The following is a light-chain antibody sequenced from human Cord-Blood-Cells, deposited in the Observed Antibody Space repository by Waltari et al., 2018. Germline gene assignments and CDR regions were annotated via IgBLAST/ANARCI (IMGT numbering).Light chain of an antibody. J-gene: IGKJ1*01. CDR1: QSLVYSDGNTY. CDR3: MQGTQWT. V-gene: IGKV2-30*01. CDR2: KVS. Sequence: DVVTTQSPLSTPVTPGQPASISCRSSQSLVYSDGNTYLNWFQQRPGQSPRRLIYKVSNRDSGVPDRFSGSGSGTDFTLKISRVEAEDVGVYYCMQGTQWTFGQGTKVEIK.